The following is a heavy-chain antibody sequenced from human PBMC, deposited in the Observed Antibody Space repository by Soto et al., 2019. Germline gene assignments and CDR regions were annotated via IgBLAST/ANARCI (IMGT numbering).Heavy chain of an antibody. Sequence: QVQLVQSGAEVKKPGASVKVSCKASGYTFTSYDINWVRQATGQGLEWMGWMNPNSGNTGYAQKFQGIVTMTRNTYISTAYMELSSLRSEDTAVYYGARGHYVSGSYWFDPWGQGNLVTVSS. J-gene: IGHJ5*02. V-gene: IGHV1-8*01. CDR3: ARGHYVSGSYWFDP. CDR1: GYTFTSYD. CDR2: MNPNSGNT. D-gene: IGHD3-10*01.